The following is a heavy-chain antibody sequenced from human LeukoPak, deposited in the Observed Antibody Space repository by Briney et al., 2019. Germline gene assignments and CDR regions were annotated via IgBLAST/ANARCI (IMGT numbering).Heavy chain of an antibody. J-gene: IGHJ4*02. Sequence: VASVKVSCKASGYTFTGYYMHWVRQAPGQGLEWMGWLNPNSGVTNYAQKFQGRVTMTRDTSISTAYMELSRLTSGDTAVYYCARDRVQLWFLLSYWGQGTLVTVSS. V-gene: IGHV1-2*02. CDR2: LNPNSGVT. CDR1: GYTFTGYY. D-gene: IGHD5-18*01. CDR3: ARDRVQLWFLLSY.